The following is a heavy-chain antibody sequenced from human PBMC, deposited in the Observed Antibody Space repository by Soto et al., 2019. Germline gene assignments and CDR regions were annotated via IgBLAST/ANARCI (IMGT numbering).Heavy chain of an antibody. Sequence: PSQTLSLTCAISGDSVSTNRATWGWIRQSPSRGLEWLGRTYYRSKWYNDYAVSVKGRITTNPDTSNNQLSLQLNSVTPDEPAVYYCGRLIANSWLDSRGQGTLVTVSS. D-gene: IGHD2-8*01. CDR3: GRLIANSWLDS. CDR1: GDSVSTNRAT. CDR2: TYYRSKWYN. J-gene: IGHJ5*01. V-gene: IGHV6-1*01.